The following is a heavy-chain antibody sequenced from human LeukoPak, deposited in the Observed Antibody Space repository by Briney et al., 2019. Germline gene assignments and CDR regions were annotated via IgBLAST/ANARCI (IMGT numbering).Heavy chain of an antibody. D-gene: IGHD4-17*01. CDR2: IYYSGST. Sequence: SETLSLTCTVSGGSISSYYWSWIRQPPGKGLEWIGYIYYSGSTNYNPSLKSRVTISVDTSKNQFSLKLSSVTAADTAVYYCARAPYGDAFDIWGQGTMVTVSP. J-gene: IGHJ3*02. V-gene: IGHV4-59*01. CDR1: GGSISSYY. CDR3: ARAPYGDAFDI.